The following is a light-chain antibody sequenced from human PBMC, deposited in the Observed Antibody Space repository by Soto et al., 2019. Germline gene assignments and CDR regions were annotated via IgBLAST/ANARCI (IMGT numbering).Light chain of an antibody. CDR2: DAS. J-gene: IGKJ1*01. V-gene: IGKV3-20*01. Sequence: EIVFTQSPGTLSLSPGEGATLSCRASQSISSNYLAWYQQKPGQAPRLLIYDASSRATGIPDRFSGGGSGTDFTLTISRLEPEDFAVYYCQQYGTSPGTFGQGTKVDIK. CDR3: QQYGTSPGT. CDR1: QSISSNY.